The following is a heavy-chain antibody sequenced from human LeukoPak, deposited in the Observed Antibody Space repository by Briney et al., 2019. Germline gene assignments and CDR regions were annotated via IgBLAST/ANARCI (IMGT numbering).Heavy chain of an antibody. Sequence: GGSLRLSCAASGFTFSSYSMNWVRQAPGKGLEWVSLIYSGGSTYYADSVKGRFTISRDNAKNSLYLQMNSLRAEDTAVYYCARDSPNLWLYFDYWGQGTLVTVSS. CDR3: ARDSPNLWLYFDY. CDR1: GFTFSSYS. CDR2: IYSGGST. V-gene: IGHV3-66*01. J-gene: IGHJ4*02. D-gene: IGHD2/OR15-2a*01.